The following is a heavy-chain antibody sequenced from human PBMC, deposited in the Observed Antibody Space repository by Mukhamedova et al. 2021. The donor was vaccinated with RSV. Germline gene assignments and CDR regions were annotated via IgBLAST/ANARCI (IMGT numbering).Heavy chain of an antibody. J-gene: IGHJ6*03. CDR3: AKCSGGSCYNYMDV. Sequence: VSGGSTYYADSVNGRFTISRDNSKNTLYLQINSLRAEDTALYYCAKCSGGSCYNYMDVWGKGTTVTVSS. D-gene: IGHD2-15*01. V-gene: IGHV3-23*01. CDR2: VSGGST.